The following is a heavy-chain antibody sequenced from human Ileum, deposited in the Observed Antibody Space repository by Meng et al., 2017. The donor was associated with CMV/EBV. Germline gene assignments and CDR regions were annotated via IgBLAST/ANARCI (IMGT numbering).Heavy chain of an antibody. Sequence: LSTSGVGVAWIRRPPGKALECLGIIYWDDDKRYNPSLTSRLSITKDTSKNQVVLTMTNMDPVDTATYYCAHRLPGVGSGWDSGVFDYWGHGTLVTVSS. D-gene: IGHD6-19*01. V-gene: IGHV2-5*02. J-gene: IGHJ4*01. CDR2: IYWDDDK. CDR1: LSTSGVG. CDR3: AHRLPGVGSGWDSGVFDY.